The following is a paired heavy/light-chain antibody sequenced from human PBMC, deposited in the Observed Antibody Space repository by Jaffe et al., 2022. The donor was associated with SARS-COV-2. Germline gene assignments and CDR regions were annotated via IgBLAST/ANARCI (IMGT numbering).Light chain of an antibody. Sequence: QSVLTQPPSASGTPGQSVTISCSGSSSNIGSNYVYWYQQLPGTAPRLLIYRNSQRPSGVPDRFSGSTSGTSASLAISGLRSEDEADYYCASWDGSLSGWVFGGGTKLTVL. CDR2: RNS. V-gene: IGLV1-47*01. J-gene: IGLJ3*02. CDR3: ASWDGSLSGWV. CDR1: SSNIGSNY.
Heavy chain of an antibody. D-gene: IGHD7-27*01. J-gene: IGHJ4*02. V-gene: IGHV6-1*01. CDR1: GDSVSSKSAA. CDR2: TYYRSKWYN. CDR3: ARERETGDGAFDY. Sequence: QVQLQQSGLGLVKPSQTLSLTCAISGDSVSSKSAAWNWVRQSPSRGLEWLGRTYYRSKWYNDYAVSAKSRININPDTSKNQFSLQLTSVTPEDTAVYYCARERETGDGAFDYWGQGTLVTVSS.